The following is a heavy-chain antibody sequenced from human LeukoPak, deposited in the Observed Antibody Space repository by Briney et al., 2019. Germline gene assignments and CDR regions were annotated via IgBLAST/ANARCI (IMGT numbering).Heavy chain of an antibody. J-gene: IGHJ5*02. D-gene: IGHD3-10*01. CDR3: ARGDMVRGVMGELWFDP. Sequence: ASVKVSCKASGYTFTGYYMHWVRQAPGQGLEWMGWINPNSGGTNYAQKFQGRVTMTRDTSTSTAYMELSRLRSDDTAVYYCARGDMVRGVMGELWFDPWGQGTLVTVSS. CDR2: INPNSGGT. V-gene: IGHV1-2*02. CDR1: GYTFTGYY.